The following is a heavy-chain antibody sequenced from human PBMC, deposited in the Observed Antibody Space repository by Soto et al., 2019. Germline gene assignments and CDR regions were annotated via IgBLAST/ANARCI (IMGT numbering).Heavy chain of an antibody. J-gene: IGHJ4*02. Sequence: QVQLVQSGAEVKKPGASVKVSCKASGYSFTDYHIHWVRQAPGQGLEWLGRINPKSGGTSTAQKFQGWVTMTTDTSISTASMELTRLTSDDTAIYYCARARYSSRWGTFDSWGQGTQVAVSS. V-gene: IGHV1-2*04. CDR2: INPKSGGT. D-gene: IGHD6-19*01. CDR1: GYSFTDYH. CDR3: ARARYSSRWGTFDS.